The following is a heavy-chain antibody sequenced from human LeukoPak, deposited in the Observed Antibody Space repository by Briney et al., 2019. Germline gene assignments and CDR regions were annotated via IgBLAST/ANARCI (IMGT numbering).Heavy chain of an antibody. Sequence: GASVKVSCKASGYTFTSYYMHWVRQAPGQGLEWMGIINPSGGSTSYAQKFQGRVTMTRDTSTSTVYMELSSLRSEDTAVYYCARDEVVYCSSTSCRPYYYYYGMDVWGKGTTVTVSS. D-gene: IGHD2-2*01. CDR3: ARDEVVYCSSTSCRPYYYYYGMDV. V-gene: IGHV1-46*01. CDR2: INPSGGST. J-gene: IGHJ6*04. CDR1: GYTFTSYY.